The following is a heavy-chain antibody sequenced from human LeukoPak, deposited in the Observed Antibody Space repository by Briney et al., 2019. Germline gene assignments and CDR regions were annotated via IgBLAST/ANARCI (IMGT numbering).Heavy chain of an antibody. J-gene: IGHJ4*02. CDR3: AQPGGAVPGD. D-gene: IGHD1-26*01. CDR1: GGSISSGGYS. V-gene: IGHV4-30-2*01. Sequence: PSETLSLTCAVSGGSISSGGYSWSWIRQPPGKGLEWIGYIYHSGSTYYNPSLKSRVTISVDTSKNQFSLKLSSVTAADTAVYYCAQPGGAVPGDWGQGTLVTVSS. CDR2: IYHSGST.